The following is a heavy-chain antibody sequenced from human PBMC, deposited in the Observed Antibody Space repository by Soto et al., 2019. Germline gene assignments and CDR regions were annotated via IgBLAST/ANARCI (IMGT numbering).Heavy chain of an antibody. CDR3: ARAPRGNYGYPSYFDY. J-gene: IGHJ4*02. V-gene: IGHV4-59*01. D-gene: IGHD3-10*01. CDR1: GGSISSYY. Sequence: ETLSLTCTVSGGSISSYYWSWIRQPPGKGLEWIGYIYYSETNYDPSLKSRVTISVDTSKNQFSLKLSSVTAADTAVYYCARAPRGNYGYPSYFDYWGQGTLVTVSS. CDR2: IYYSET.